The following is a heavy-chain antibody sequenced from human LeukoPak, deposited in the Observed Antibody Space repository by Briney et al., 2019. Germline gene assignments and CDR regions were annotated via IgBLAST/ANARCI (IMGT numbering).Heavy chain of an antibody. CDR3: VRGGHIGFDY. Sequence: GGSLRLSCAASGFTFSDLDFHWVRQATGGGLEWVSSIASAGDTYYVGSVRGRFTISRENAKNSLYLQMNSLRAGDTAVYYCVRGGHIGFDYWGQGTLVTVSS. CDR1: GFTFSDLD. CDR2: IASAGDT. V-gene: IGHV3-13*01. D-gene: IGHD2-21*01. J-gene: IGHJ4*02.